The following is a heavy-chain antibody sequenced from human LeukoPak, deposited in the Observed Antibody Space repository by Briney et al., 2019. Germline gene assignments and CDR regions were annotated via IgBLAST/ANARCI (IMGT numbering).Heavy chain of an antibody. CDR2: MYYSGST. J-gene: IGHJ2*01. D-gene: IGHD2-2*01. CDR1: GGSVSSGSYY. V-gene: IGHV4-61*01. Sequence: SETLSLTCTVSGGSVSSGSYYWSWIRQPPGKGLEWIGYMYYSGSTNYNPSLKSRVTISVDTSKNQFSLKLSSMTAADTAVYYCARDFRVPAAAYWYFDLWGRGTLVAVSS. CDR3: ARDFRVPAAAYWYFDL.